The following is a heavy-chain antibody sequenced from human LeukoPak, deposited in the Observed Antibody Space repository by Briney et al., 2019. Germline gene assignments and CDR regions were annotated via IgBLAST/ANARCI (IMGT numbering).Heavy chain of an antibody. CDR2: IYPGDSDT. CDR1: GYSFTSYW. Sequence: GESLEISCKGSGYSFTSYWIGWVRQMPGKGLEWMGIIYPGDSDTRYSPSFQGQVTISADKSISTAYLQWSSLKASDTAMYYCARIKRDYYYYYYMDVWGKGTTVTVSS. J-gene: IGHJ6*03. CDR3: ARIKRDYYYYYYMDV. V-gene: IGHV5-51*01.